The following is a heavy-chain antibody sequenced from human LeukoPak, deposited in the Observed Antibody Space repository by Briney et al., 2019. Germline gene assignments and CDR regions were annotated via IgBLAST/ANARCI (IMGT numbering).Heavy chain of an antibody. Sequence: PGGSLRLSCEASGFTFGNFGMTWVRQAPGKALQWVSCITGSSTWTYYAASVKGRFTVSRDNSQNTLHLQMNSLRADDTAVYYCARELVSSGTGYFDLWGRGTLVTVSS. CDR2: ITGSSTWT. D-gene: IGHD3-10*01. V-gene: IGHV3-23*01. CDR3: ARELVSSGTGYFDL. CDR1: GFTFGNFG. J-gene: IGHJ2*01.